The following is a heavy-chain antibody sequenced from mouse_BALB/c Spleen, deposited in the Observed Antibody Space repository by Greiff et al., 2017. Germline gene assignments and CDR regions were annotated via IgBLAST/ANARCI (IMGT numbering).Heavy chain of an antibody. CDR1: GFSLSRYS. J-gene: IGHJ3*01. CDR2: IWSGGST. Sequence: VQLKQSGPGLVAPSQSLSITCTVSGFSLSRYSVHWVRQSPGKGLEWLGVIWSGGSTDYNAAFISRLSISKDNSKSQVFFKMNSLQANDTAIYYCARNSDGYYVAWFAYWGQGTLVTVSA. V-gene: IGHV2-2*02. CDR3: ARNSDGYYVAWFAY. D-gene: IGHD2-3*01.